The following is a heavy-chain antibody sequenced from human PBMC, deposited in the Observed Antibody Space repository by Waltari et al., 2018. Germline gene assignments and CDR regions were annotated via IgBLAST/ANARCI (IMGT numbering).Heavy chain of an antibody. J-gene: IGHJ4*02. CDR1: AASIRGHY. Sequence: QMKLLESGPGLVKPSETLSLTCTVSAASIRGHYWSGIRQPAGKGREWTGRVYSTGATNYNPSLGRRATISVDTARKQVSLKLTSVTAADTAMYFCAESDSGSWQYFFNSWGQGALVTVSS. V-gene: IGHV4-4*07. CDR2: VYSTGAT. CDR3: AESDSGSWQYFFNS. D-gene: IGHD6-19*01.